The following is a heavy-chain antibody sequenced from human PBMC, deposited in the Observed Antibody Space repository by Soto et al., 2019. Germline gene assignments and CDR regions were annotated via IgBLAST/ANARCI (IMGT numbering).Heavy chain of an antibody. CDR2: ISPGSRYP. J-gene: IGHJ6*02. V-gene: IGHV3-11*06. CDR3: VRDRTLWFGELFSYYYGMDV. CDR1: GFTFGDSY. Sequence: PGGSLRLSCAGSGFTFGDSYMSWIRQAPGKGLEWLSYISPGSRYPAYADSVKGRFTISRDNAKRSLYLQMMSLTAEDTAIYYCVRDRTLWFGELFSYYYGMDVWGQGTTVTVSS. D-gene: IGHD3-10*01.